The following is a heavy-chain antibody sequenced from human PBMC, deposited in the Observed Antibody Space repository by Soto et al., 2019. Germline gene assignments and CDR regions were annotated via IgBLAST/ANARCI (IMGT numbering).Heavy chain of an antibody. Sequence: ASVKVSCMATGYIFPSYGISWVRQAPGKGLEGVGWISAQYGNRKYAQKFQGRVTIPADASTNTVYLEVSSLRSQDTAVYYCARDLEFRGGKISHLDYWGQGTLGTVSS. J-gene: IGHJ4*02. V-gene: IGHV1-18*01. CDR1: GYIFPSYG. CDR2: ISAQYGNR. D-gene: IGHD2-15*01. CDR3: ARDLEFRGGKISHLDY.